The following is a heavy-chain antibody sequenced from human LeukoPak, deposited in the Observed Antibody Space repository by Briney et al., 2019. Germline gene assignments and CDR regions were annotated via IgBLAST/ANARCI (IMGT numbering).Heavy chain of an antibody. J-gene: IGHJ4*02. CDR3: ASGDYYDSRGFDY. CDR2: INHSGST. V-gene: IGHV4-34*01. D-gene: IGHD3-22*01. CDR1: GGSFSGYY. Sequence: SETLSLTCAVYGGSFSGYYWSWIRQPPGKGLEWIGEINHSGSTNYNPSLKSRVTISVDTSKNQFSLKLSSVTAADTAVYYCASGDYYDSRGFDYWGQGTLVTVSS.